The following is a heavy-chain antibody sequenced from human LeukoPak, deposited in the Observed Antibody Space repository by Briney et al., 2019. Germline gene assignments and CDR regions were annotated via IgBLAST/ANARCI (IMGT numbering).Heavy chain of an antibody. D-gene: IGHD6-19*01. Sequence: GGSLRLSCAASGFTFSSYGMHWVRQAPGKGLEWVAVISYDGSNKYYADSVKGRFTISRDNSKNTLYLQMNSLRAEDTAVYYCAKDRRGSSGEGYFDYWGQGTLVTVSS. V-gene: IGHV3-30*18. CDR1: GFTFSSYG. J-gene: IGHJ4*02. CDR2: ISYDGSNK. CDR3: AKDRRGSSGEGYFDY.